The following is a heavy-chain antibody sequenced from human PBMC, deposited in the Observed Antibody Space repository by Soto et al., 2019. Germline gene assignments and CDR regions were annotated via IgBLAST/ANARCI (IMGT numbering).Heavy chain of an antibody. CDR3: ARVSGSYDPYYGMDV. CDR2: ISAYNGNT. J-gene: IGHJ6*02. V-gene: IGHV1-18*01. Sequence: QVQLVQSGAEVKKPGASVKVSCKASGYTFTSYGISWVRQAPGQGLEWMGWISAYNGNTNYAQKREGRVTMTTDTSASTAYMELRSLRTDDTAVYYCARVSGSYDPYYGMDVWGQGTTVTVSS. CDR1: GYTFTSYG. D-gene: IGHD1-26*01.